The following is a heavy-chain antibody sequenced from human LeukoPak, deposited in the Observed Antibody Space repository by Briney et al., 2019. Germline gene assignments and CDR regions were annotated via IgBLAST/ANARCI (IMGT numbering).Heavy chain of an antibody. Sequence: SETLSLTCTVSGYSISSGYYWGWIRQPPGKGLEWIGSIYHSGSTYYNPSLKSRVTISVDTSKNQFSLKLSSVTAADTAVYYCASTNPTVVTQAVYWGQGTLVTVSS. CDR1: GYSISSGYY. V-gene: IGHV4-38-2*02. D-gene: IGHD4-23*01. CDR2: IYHSGST. CDR3: ASTNPTVVTQAVY. J-gene: IGHJ4*02.